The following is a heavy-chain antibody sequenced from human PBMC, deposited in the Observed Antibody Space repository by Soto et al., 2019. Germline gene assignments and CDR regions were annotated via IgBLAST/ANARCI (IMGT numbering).Heavy chain of an antibody. D-gene: IGHD4-4*01. Sequence: GGSLRLSCAASGFTFSSFAMRWIRQAQGKGLEWVAVISYDGSNKYYADSVKGRFTISRDNSKNTLYLQMNSLRTEDTAVYYCARPLWRDDYNWGYFDLWGRGTLVTVSS. CDR3: ARPLWRDDYNWGYFDL. V-gene: IGHV3-30-3*01. CDR1: GFTFSSFA. J-gene: IGHJ2*01. CDR2: ISYDGSNK.